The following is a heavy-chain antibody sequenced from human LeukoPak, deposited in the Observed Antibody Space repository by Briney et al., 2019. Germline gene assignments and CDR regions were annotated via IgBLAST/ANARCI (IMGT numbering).Heavy chain of an antibody. D-gene: IGHD3-22*01. CDR1: GYSFIGYY. V-gene: IGHV1-2*02. Sequence: ASVKVSCKASGYSFIGYYMHWVRQAPGQGLEWMGWINPNSGGTNYAQKFQGRVTMTRDTSTSTVYMEPSSLRSEDTAVYYCARDRGDSSGYYLFYWGQGTLVTVSS. CDR2: INPNSGGT. J-gene: IGHJ4*02. CDR3: ARDRGDSSGYYLFY.